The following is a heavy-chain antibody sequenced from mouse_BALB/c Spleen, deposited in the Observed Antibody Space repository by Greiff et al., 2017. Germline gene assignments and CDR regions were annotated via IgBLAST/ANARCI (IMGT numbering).Heavy chain of an antibody. Sequence: QVQLQQSGAELVRPGTSVKVSCKASGYAFTNYLIEWVKQRPGQGLEWIGVINPGSGGTNYNEKFKGKATLTADKSSSTAYMQLSSLTSDDSAVYFWARRDLTGSFDYWGQGTTLTVSS. CDR3: ARRDLTGSFDY. CDR2: INPGSGGT. J-gene: IGHJ2*01. CDR1: GYAFTNYL. V-gene: IGHV1-54*01. D-gene: IGHD4-1*01.